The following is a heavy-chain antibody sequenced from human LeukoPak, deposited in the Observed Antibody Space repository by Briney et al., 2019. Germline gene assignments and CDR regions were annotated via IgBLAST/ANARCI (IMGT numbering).Heavy chain of an antibody. CDR3: ARRRQVTSYSPYAFDI. CDR2: INHSGST. Sequence: SETLSLTCAVYGGSFSGYYWSWIRQPPGKGLEWIGEINHSGSTNYNPSLKSRVTISLDTSKNQLSPRLASVTAADTAVYYCARRRQVTSYSPYAFDIWGQGTMVTVSS. CDR1: GGSFSGYY. D-gene: IGHD2-15*01. V-gene: IGHV4-34*01. J-gene: IGHJ3*02.